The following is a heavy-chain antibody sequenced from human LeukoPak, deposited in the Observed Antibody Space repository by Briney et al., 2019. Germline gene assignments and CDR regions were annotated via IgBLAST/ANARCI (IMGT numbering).Heavy chain of an antibody. Sequence: PGGSLRLSCAASGISIGTYWMTWVRQAPGKGLEWVANIKQDGSERNYVDSAKGGFTISRDNAKNSLFLQMNGLRAEDTAVYYCAKDWAGYSVWGQGTLVTVSS. D-gene: IGHD5/OR15-5a*01. CDR3: AKDWAGYSV. V-gene: IGHV3-7*05. J-gene: IGHJ1*01. CDR2: IKQDGSER. CDR1: GISIGTYW.